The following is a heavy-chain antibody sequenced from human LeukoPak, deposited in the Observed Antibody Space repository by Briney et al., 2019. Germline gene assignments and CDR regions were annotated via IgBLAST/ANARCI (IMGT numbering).Heavy chain of an antibody. J-gene: IGHJ6*03. CDR1: GGSISSYY. Sequence: PSETLSLTCTVSGGSISSYYWSWIRQPAGKGLEWIGRIYTSGSTNYNPSLKSRVTMSVDTSKNQFSLKLSSVTAADTAVYYCARDAYCSSTSCPSRDYYYYYMDVWGKGTTVTVSS. CDR3: ARDAYCSSTSCPSRDYYYYYMDV. V-gene: IGHV4-4*07. CDR2: IYTSGST. D-gene: IGHD2-2*01.